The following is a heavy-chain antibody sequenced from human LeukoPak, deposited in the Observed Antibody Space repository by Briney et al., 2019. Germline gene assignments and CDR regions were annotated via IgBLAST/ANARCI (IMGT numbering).Heavy chain of an antibody. J-gene: IGHJ4*02. V-gene: IGHV5-51*01. Sequence: SSSSYYWDWIRRPPGKGLEWIGIIYPGDSDTRYSPSFQGQVTISADKSISTAYLQWSSLKASDTAMYYCARQGYYGSGSYYRTSDYWGQGTLVTVSS. CDR3: ARQGYYGSGSYYRTSDY. CDR1: SSSSYY. CDR2: IYPGDSDT. D-gene: IGHD3-10*01.